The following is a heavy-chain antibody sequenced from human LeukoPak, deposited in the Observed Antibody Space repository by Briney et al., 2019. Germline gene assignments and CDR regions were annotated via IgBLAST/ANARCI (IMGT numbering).Heavy chain of an antibody. CDR2: IYSGGST. CDR3: ARESPVGARTADY. V-gene: IGHV3-NL1*01. J-gene: IGHJ4*02. Sequence: GGSLRLSCAASGFTFSDYGMHWVRQAPGKGLDWVSVIYSGGSTYYADSVKGRFTISRDNSKNTLYLQMNSLRAEDTAVYYCARESPVGARTADYWGQGTLVTVSS. D-gene: IGHD1-26*01. CDR1: GFTFSDYG.